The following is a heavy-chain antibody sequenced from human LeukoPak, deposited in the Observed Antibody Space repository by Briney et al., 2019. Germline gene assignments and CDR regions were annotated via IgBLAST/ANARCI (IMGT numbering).Heavy chain of an antibody. CDR3: ARDLYYFGSGTYYRSDAFDI. D-gene: IGHD3-10*01. CDR2: ISTTSNEI. V-gene: IGHV3-21*01. J-gene: IGHJ3*02. Sequence: GGSLRLSCAASGFTLRSYAMNWVRQAPGKGLERVSVISTTSNEIYYADSVKGRFTISRDNSKNSLYLQMYSLRAEDTAVYYCARDLYYFGSGTYYRSDAFDIWGQGTMVTVSA. CDR1: GFTLRSYA.